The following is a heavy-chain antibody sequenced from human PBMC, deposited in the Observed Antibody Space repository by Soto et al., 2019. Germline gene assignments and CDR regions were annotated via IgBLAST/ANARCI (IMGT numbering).Heavy chain of an antibody. CDR2: IRSKAHGGTA. J-gene: IGHJ4*02. V-gene: IGHV3-15*01. CDR1: GLPFRDAW. CDR3: AKDVPFTGGGAIVY. Sequence: EVQLVESGGGLIRPGGSLRDSCAASGLPFRDAWMTWVRQAPGKALEWVGHIRSKAHGGTAEYAAPVQGRFTISRDDSEDTVYLQMNSLKIEDTAIYYCAKDVPFTGGGAIVYWGQGTLVTISS. D-gene: IGHD3-16*02.